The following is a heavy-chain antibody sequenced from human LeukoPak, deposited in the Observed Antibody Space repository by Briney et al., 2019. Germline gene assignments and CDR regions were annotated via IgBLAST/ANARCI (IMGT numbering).Heavy chain of an antibody. CDR2: ISSSSSYI. CDR1: GFTFSGYG. CDR3: ASEGIDN. V-gene: IGHV3-21*01. Sequence: GGSLRLSCVGSGFTFSGYGMNWVRQAPGKGLEWVSSISSSSSYIYYADSVKGRFTISRDNAKNSVYLQMKSLRVEDTAVYYCASEGIDNWGQGTLVTVSS. J-gene: IGHJ4*02.